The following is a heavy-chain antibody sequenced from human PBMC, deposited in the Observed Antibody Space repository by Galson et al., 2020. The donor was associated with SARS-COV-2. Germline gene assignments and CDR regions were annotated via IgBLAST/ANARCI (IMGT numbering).Heavy chain of an antibody. J-gene: IGHJ6*02. Sequence: ASVTVSCKASGYTFTSYYMHWVRQAPGQGLEWMGIINPSGGSTSYAQKFQGRVTMTRDTSTSTVYMELSSLRSEDTAVYYCARAITMVRGVIRDYYYGMDVWGQGTTVTVSS. CDR1: GYTFTSYY. V-gene: IGHV1-46*01. CDR2: INPSGGST. D-gene: IGHD3-10*01. CDR3: ARAITMVRGVIRDYYYGMDV.